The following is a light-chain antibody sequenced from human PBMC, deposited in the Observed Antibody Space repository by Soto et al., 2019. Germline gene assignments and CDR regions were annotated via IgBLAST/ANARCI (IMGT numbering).Light chain of an antibody. CDR3: QQSYSTPYT. Sequence: DIQMTQSPSSLSASVGDRVTITCRASQSISSYLNWYQQKPGKAPKLLIYAASSLQGGVPSRFSGSGSGTDFTLTISSLQPEDFATYYCQQSYSTPYTFGQGTNLEIK. V-gene: IGKV1-39*01. J-gene: IGKJ2*01. CDR2: AAS. CDR1: QSISSY.